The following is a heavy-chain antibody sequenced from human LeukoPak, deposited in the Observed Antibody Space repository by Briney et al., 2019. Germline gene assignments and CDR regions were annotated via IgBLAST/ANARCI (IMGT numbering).Heavy chain of an antibody. CDR3: AKQQLVSTPFDY. V-gene: IGHV3-23*01. Sequence: PGESLRLSCAASGFTFSSYAMSWVRQAPGKGLEWVSAISGSGGSTYYAGSVKGRFTISRDNSKNTLYLQMNSLRAEDTAVYYCAKQQLVSTPFDYWGQGTLVTVSS. J-gene: IGHJ4*02. D-gene: IGHD6-13*01. CDR1: GFTFSSYA. CDR2: ISGSGGST.